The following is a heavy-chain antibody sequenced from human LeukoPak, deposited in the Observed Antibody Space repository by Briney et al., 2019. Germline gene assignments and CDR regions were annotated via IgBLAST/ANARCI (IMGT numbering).Heavy chain of an antibody. D-gene: IGHD6-19*01. V-gene: IGHV6-1*01. Sequence: SQTLSLTCAISGDSVSSNSAAWNWIRQSPSRVLEWLCRTYYRSKWYNDYAGSVKSRITINPDTSSNQFSLQLNSVTPEDTAVYYCARALIAVGAHYFNYWGQGSLVTVSS. CDR2: TYYRSKWYN. CDR3: ARALIAVGAHYFNY. CDR1: GDSVSSNSAA. J-gene: IGHJ4*02.